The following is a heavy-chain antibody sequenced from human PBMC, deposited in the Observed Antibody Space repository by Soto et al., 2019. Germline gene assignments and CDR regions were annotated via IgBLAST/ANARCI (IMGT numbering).Heavy chain of an antibody. V-gene: IGHV2-5*02. CDR1: GFSLSTSGVG. CDR2: IFWDDDK. Sequence: QITLKEPGPTLVKPTQTLTLTFTFSGFSLSTSGVGVGWIRQPPGKALEWLALIFWDDDKRYSPSLKSRLTITKDTSTNQVDRTMSNGDPIDTATYYCARFDSGLPVSGELLSGYFAYWGQGTLVTVSS. D-gene: IGHD3-10*02. J-gene: IGHJ4*02. CDR3: ARFDSGLPVSGELLSGYFAY.